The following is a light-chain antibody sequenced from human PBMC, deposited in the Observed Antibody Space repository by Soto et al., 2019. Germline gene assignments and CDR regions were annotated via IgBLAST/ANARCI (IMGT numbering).Light chain of an antibody. CDR1: SSNIGGNS. Sequence: QSVLTQPPSVSAAPGQKVTISCSGSSSNIGGNSVSWYQQLPGTAPKLLIYDDDKRPSGIPDRFSGSKSGTSATLGITGFRNRAQADHYCGAWDSSRSAYVFGTGTKVSVL. V-gene: IGLV1-51*01. J-gene: IGLJ1*01. CDR2: DDD. CDR3: GAWDSSRSAYV.